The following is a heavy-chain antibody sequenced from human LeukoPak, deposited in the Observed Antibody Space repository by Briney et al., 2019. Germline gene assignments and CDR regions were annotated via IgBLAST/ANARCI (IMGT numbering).Heavy chain of an antibody. Sequence: GGSLRPSCAASGFTFNTYWMGWVRQAPGKGLEWLGNIKEDGSETYYVDFLKGRITISRDNAKNSLSLQMNSLRVEDTAVYYCARDRGWLTSDYWGQGTLVTVSS. J-gene: IGHJ4*02. D-gene: IGHD3-10*01. CDR2: IKEDGSET. V-gene: IGHV3-7*03. CDR1: GFTFNTYW. CDR3: ARDRGWLTSDY.